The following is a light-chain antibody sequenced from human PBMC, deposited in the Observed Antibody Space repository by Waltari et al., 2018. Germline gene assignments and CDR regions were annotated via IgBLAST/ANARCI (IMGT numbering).Light chain of an antibody. Sequence: DIVMTQSPLSLPVTPGEPASISCRSSQSLLYSNGYNYLSWYLPRPRQSPQLLVYLSSNRASGVPDRFSGSGSGTEFTLTISSLQPEDFATYYCQHLNNYPLTFGGGTKVEIK. CDR3: QHLNNYPLT. V-gene: IGKV2-28*01. CDR2: LSS. J-gene: IGKJ4*01. CDR1: QSLLYSNGYNY.